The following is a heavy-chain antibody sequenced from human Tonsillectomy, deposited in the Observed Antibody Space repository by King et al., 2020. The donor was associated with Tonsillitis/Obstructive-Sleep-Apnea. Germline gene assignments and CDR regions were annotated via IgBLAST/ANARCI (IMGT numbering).Heavy chain of an antibody. J-gene: IGHJ4*02. CDR1: GFSLSTSGMC. D-gene: IGHD5-12*01. Sequence: TLKESGPALVKPTQTLTLTCTFSGFSLSTSGMCVTWIRQPPGKALEWLARIDWDDDKYYSTSLKTRLTISKDTSKNQVVLTMTNMDPVDTATYYCARIRAGYGYFAGIGSWGQGTLVTVSS. V-gene: IGHV2-70*11. CDR3: ARIRAGYGYFAGIGS. CDR2: IDWDDDK.